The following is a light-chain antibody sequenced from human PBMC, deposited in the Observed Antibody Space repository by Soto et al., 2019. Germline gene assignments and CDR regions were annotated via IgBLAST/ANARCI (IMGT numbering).Light chain of an antibody. V-gene: IGLV2-14*01. CDR1: SSDVGGYNY. Sequence: QSALTQPASVSGSPGQSITISCTGTSSDVGGYNYVSWYQQHPGKAPKLMIYEVSNRPSGVSXRFSGSKSGNTASLTISGXXXEDEAXXXXSSYTSSSIDYVFGTGTKLTVL. CDR3: SSYTSSSIDYV. J-gene: IGLJ1*01. CDR2: EVS.